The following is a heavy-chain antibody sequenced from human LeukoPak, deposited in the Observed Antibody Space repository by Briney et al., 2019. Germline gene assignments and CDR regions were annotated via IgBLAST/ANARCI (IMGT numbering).Heavy chain of an antibody. CDR3: AKDHNPTYIVVVPAAYYYYYMDV. Sequence: GGSLRLSCAASGFTFSSYGMHWVRQAPGKGLEWVAFIRCDGSNKCYADSVKGRFTISRDNSKNTLYLQMNSLRAEDTAVYYCAKDHNPTYIVVVPAAYYYYYMDVWGKGTTVTVSS. D-gene: IGHD2-2*01. CDR1: GFTFSSYG. V-gene: IGHV3-30*02. CDR2: IRCDGSNK. J-gene: IGHJ6*03.